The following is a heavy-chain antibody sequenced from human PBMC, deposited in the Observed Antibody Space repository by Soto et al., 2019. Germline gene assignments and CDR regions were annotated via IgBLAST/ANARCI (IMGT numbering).Heavy chain of an antibody. V-gene: IGHV3-23*01. CDR3: AKVPASLNTFDY. D-gene: IGHD2-2*01. CDR2: VSGNGAVT. CDR1: GFTFGNYA. J-gene: IGHJ4*02. Sequence: EVQLLDSGGGLAQPGGSLRLSCAASGFTFGNYAMNWVRQAPGKGLEWVSTVSGNGAVTYYADSVKGRFTISRDNSRSTLYLQMNTLTAEYTTIYFCAKVPASLNTFDYWGQGTLVTVSS.